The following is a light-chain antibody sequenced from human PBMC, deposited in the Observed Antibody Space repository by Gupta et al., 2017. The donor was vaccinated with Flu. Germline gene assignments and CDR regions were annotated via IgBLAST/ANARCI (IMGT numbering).Light chain of an antibody. J-gene: IGKJ4*01. CDR1: QNFIASSSGKNY. CDR2: WAA. Sequence: KSTQNFIASSSGKNYLAGYQQQTGQPPKLLIYWAATRESGGPDRFSGSGAGTDFTPTISSLQAEDEAVYYCQQYYATLALTFGGGTKLEIK. CDR3: QQYYATLALT. V-gene: IGKV4-1*01.